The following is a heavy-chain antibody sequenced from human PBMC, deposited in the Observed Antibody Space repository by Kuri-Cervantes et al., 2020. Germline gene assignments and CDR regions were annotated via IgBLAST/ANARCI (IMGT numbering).Heavy chain of an antibody. Sequence: GGSLRLSCAASGFTFDDYTMHWVRQAPGKGLEWVSPISWDGGSTYYADSVKGRLTISRDNAKNSLYLQMNSLRAEDTAFYYCARSRAVSDAFDIWGQGTMVTVSS. CDR3: ARSRAVSDAFDI. J-gene: IGHJ3*02. V-gene: IGHV3-43*01. CDR2: ISWDGGST. CDR1: GFTFDDYT. D-gene: IGHD6-19*01.